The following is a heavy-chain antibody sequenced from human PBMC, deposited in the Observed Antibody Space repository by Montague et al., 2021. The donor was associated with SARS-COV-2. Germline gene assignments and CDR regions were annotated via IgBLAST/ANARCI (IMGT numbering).Heavy chain of an antibody. V-gene: IGHV4-61*02. J-gene: IGHJ5*02. CDR3: ARDGYSSGWNGLHWFDP. D-gene: IGHD6-25*01. Sequence: TLSLTCTVSIGSISSGSYYWGWIRQPAGKGLEWIGRIYTSGSTNYXPSLKSRVTISVDTSKNQFSLKLSSVTAADTAVYYCARDGYSSGWNGLHWFDPWGQGTLVTVSS. CDR1: IGSISSGSYY. CDR2: IYTSGST.